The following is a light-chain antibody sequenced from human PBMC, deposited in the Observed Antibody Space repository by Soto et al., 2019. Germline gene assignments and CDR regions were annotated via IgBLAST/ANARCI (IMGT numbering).Light chain of an antibody. Sequence: EIVVTQSPATLSASPGERATLRCRASQGVNTNFAWYQQKPGNPPRLLIYAAASRASGIPSRFSGSGSGTDFTLTIRSLQPEDFAAYYCQQYGSSPQAVTFGPGTRLEI. CDR2: AAA. V-gene: IGKV3D-15*01. J-gene: IGKJ5*01. CDR1: QGVNTN. CDR3: QQYGSSPQAVT.